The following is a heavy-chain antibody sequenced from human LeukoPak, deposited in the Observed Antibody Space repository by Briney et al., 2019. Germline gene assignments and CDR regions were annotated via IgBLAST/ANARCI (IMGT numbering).Heavy chain of an antibody. J-gene: IGHJ4*02. CDR2: IYENGGTT. Sequence: GGSLRLSCVGSGFTFRSHAMSWVRQAPEKGLEFVSGIYENGGTTYYADSVKGRFSISRDNSKNTLYLQMDSLRGEDTAVYYCAKDFRIGYSTHFDYWGQGALVTVSS. V-gene: IGHV3-23*01. CDR1: GFTFRSHA. CDR3: AKDFRIGYSTHFDY. D-gene: IGHD2-21*01.